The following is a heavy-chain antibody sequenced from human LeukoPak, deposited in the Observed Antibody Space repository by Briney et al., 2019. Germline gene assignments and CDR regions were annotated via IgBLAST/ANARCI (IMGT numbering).Heavy chain of an antibody. CDR1: GFTLSRYD. V-gene: IGHV3-23*01. J-gene: IGHJ4*02. CDR3: AKGASNLLLWFGELYLFVY. Sequence: GRTLRLPCAASGFTLSRYDMLWVRQPPAQGLEWVSAISCSCGSTHYADCVKDRFTIPRDNYKHTLYLQKNNLRAEDTAVNYCAKGASNLLLWFGELYLFVYWGQGTLVTVSS. CDR2: ISCSCGST. D-gene: IGHD3-10*01.